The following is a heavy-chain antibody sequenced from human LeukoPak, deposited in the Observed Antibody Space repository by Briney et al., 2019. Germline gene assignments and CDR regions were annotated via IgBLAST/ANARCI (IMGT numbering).Heavy chain of an antibody. J-gene: IGHJ4*02. CDR2: INPNSGGT. Sequence: GASVKVSCKASGYTFTGCDMHWVRLAPGQGLEWMGWINPNSGGTNYAQKFQGRVTMTRDTSIGTAYMELSRLRSDDTALYYCARGGWGRFLEPYYFDYWGQGTLVTVSS. CDR3: ARGGWGRFLEPYYFDY. V-gene: IGHV1-2*02. D-gene: IGHD3-3*01. CDR1: GYTFTGCD.